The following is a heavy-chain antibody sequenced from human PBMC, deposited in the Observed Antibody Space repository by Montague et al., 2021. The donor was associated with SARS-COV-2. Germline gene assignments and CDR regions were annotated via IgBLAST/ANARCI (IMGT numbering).Heavy chain of an antibody. D-gene: IGHD3-10*01. V-gene: IGHV4-39*07. Sequence: SETLSLTCTMSGGSITYSSYYLGWIRLPPGKGLEWIGSIYYSGTAXYNASLKSRVTMSLDMSKNQLSLRLKSTTAADTAVYFCARASFYYGSGSHYNNWFDSWGQGTVVTVSS. CDR3: ARASFYYGSGSHYNNWFDS. CDR1: GGSITYSSYY. J-gene: IGHJ5*01. CDR2: IYYSGTA.